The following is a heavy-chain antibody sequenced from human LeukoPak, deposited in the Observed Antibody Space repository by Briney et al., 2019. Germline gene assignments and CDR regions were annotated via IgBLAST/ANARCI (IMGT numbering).Heavy chain of an antibody. CDR1: GGSFSGYY. Sequence: SETLSLTCAVYGGSFSGYYWSWIRQPPGKGLEWIGEINHSGSTNYNPSLKSRVTISVDKSKNQFSLKLSSVTAADTAVYYCARGRGEYYYDSRGFDYWGQGTLVTVSS. V-gene: IGHV4-34*01. D-gene: IGHD3-22*01. CDR2: INHSGST. J-gene: IGHJ4*02. CDR3: ARGRGEYYYDSRGFDY.